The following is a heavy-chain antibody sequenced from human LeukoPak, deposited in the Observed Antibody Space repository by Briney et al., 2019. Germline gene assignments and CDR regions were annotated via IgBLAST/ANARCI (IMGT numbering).Heavy chain of an antibody. CDR1: GGTFSSYA. J-gene: IGHJ4*02. Sequence: ASVKVSCKASGGTFSSYASSWVRQAPGQGLEWMGGIIPIFGTANYAQKFQGRVTITADESTSTAYMELSSLRSEDTAVYYCARTAGINGYSYGPFDYWGQGTLVTVSS. V-gene: IGHV1-69*01. CDR2: IIPIFGTA. D-gene: IGHD5-18*01. CDR3: ARTAGINGYSYGPFDY.